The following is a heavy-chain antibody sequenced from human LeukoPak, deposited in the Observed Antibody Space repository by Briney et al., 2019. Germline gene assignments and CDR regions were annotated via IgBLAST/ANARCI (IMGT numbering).Heavy chain of an antibody. CDR3: ARHKEYSYGFSYYFDS. V-gene: IGHV4-59*08. Sequence: SETLSLTCTVSGGSISSYYWSWIRQPPGKGLEWIAHLYYSGSTIYNPSLRSRVTISVDTSKNQFSLSLSSVTAADTAVYYCARHKEYSYGFSYYFDSWGQGTLVTVSS. CDR1: GGSISSYY. CDR2: LYYSGST. J-gene: IGHJ4*02. D-gene: IGHD5-18*01.